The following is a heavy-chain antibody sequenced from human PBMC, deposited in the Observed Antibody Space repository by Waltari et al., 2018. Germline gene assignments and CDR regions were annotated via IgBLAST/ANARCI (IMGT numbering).Heavy chain of an antibody. CDR3: ARTGARWLQFAAFDI. Sequence: EVLLVESGGGLVQTGGSLGLSCAASRFPFSYHWMHWVRQAPGKGLEWVANINQDGSEEYYVDSVKGRFTISRDNAKNSLYLEMKTLRAEDTAIYYCARTGARWLQFAAFDIWGQGTMVTVSS. D-gene: IGHD5-12*01. CDR1: RFPFSYHW. CDR2: INQDGSEE. J-gene: IGHJ3*02. V-gene: IGHV3-7*01.